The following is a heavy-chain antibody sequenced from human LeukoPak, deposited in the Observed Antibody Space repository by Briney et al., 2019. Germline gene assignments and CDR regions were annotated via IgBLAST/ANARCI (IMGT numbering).Heavy chain of an antibody. V-gene: IGHV1-24*01. CDR1: GYTLTKLS. D-gene: IGHD1-7*01. CDR2: FDPEDDEI. CDR3: ATETGNFYFYS. J-gene: IGHJ4*02. Sequence: ASVKVSCKVSGYTLTKLSMHWVRQAPGKGLEWMGGFDPEDDEIIYAQRFQGRVTMTEDASTDTAYMELRSLRSEDTAVYYCATETGNFYFYSWGQGTLVTVSS.